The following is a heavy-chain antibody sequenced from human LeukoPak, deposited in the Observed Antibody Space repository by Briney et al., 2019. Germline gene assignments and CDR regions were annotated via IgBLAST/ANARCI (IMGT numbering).Heavy chain of an antibody. Sequence: PGGSLRLSCAASGFTFSSYWMNWVRQAPGKGLEWVANIKQDGNEKYYVDSVKGRFTISRDNAKNSLYLQMDSLRVEDTAVYYCARPITVSRATDGFDIWGQGTMVTVSS. V-gene: IGHV3-7*01. CDR1: GFTFSSYW. CDR2: IKQDGNEK. CDR3: ARPITVSRATDGFDI. D-gene: IGHD3-3*01. J-gene: IGHJ3*02.